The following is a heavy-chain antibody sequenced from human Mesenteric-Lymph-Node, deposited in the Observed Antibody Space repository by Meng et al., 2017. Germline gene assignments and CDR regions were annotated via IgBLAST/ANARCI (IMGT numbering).Heavy chain of an antibody. CDR1: GFPVSSKF. CDR2: ISRSGST. D-gene: IGHD3-16*01. CDR3: LRGPGGDRF. Sequence: EVQLEETGGGFTQPGGSLRLSCAASGFPVSSKFMSWVRQAPGKGLEWVSVISRSGSTNYADSVKGRFTISRDNAQNTVYLQMNSLRAEDTAVYYCLRGPGGDRFWGQGTLVTVSS. V-gene: IGHV3-53*02. J-gene: IGHJ4*02.